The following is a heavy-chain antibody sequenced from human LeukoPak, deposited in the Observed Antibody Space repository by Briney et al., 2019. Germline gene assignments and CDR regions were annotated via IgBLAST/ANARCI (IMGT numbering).Heavy chain of an antibody. Sequence: SETLSLTCTVSGGSISSYYWSWVPQPAGKGLECMGRIYAHGSTNYNPSLKSRGTMSADTAKKHFSLKLSSVTAAETAVYYCARGAYYNASRGYFTFHIWGPGTMVTVSS. V-gene: IGHV4-4*07. CDR1: GGSISSYY. CDR3: ARGAYYNASRGYFTFHI. D-gene: IGHD3-22*01. CDR2: IYAHGST. J-gene: IGHJ3*02.